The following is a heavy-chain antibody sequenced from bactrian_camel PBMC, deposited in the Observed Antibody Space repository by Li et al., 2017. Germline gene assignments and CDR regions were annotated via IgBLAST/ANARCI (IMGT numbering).Heavy chain of an antibody. Sequence: VQLVESGGGSVQAGGSLRFSCAASGYTDNRPCMGWFRQAPGMEREGVAAIVSNGKSTYADSVKGRFTISKDNANNTLYLQMNFLQPDDTNMYYCAAAQLLSANIMLNSIHYRYWGQGTQVTVS. CDR3: AAAQLLSANIMLNSIHYRY. J-gene: IGHJ4*01. CDR2: IVSNGKS. V-gene: IGHV3S53*01. D-gene: IGHD1*01. CDR1: GYTDNRPC.